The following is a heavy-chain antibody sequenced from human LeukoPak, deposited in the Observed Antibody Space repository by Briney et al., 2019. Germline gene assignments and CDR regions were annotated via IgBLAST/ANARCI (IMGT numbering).Heavy chain of an antibody. Sequence: GRSLRLSCAAAGFTFSSYWMSWVRQAPGKGLEWVANIKQDGSEKYYVDAVKGRFTISRDNAKNSLYLQMNSLRAEDTAVYYCARGGSYSAEYFQHWGQGTLVTVSS. CDR1: GFTFSSYW. CDR3: ARGGSYSAEYFQH. D-gene: IGHD1-26*01. CDR2: IKQDGSEK. V-gene: IGHV3-7*01. J-gene: IGHJ1*01.